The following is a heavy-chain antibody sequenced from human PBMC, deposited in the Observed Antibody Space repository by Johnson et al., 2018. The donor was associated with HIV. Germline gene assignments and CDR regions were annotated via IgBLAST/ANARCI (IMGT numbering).Heavy chain of an antibody. CDR1: GFTFSSYW. D-gene: IGHD4-23*01. J-gene: IGHJ3*02. CDR2: IKQDGSEK. V-gene: IGHV3-7*01. CDR3: AREQYGGNSNAGDGFDI. Sequence: VQLVESGGGVVQPGRSLRLSCAASGFTFSSYWMSWVRQAPGKGLEWVANIKQDGSEKYYADSVKGRFTISRDNSKNTLYLQLNSLRAEDTAVYYCAREQYGGNSNAGDGFDIWGQGTMVTVSS.